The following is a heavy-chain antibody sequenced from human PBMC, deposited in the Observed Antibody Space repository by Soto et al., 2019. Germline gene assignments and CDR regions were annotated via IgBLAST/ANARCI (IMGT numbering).Heavy chain of an antibody. CDR1: GYTFTSYY. Sequence: ASVKVSCKASGYTFTSYYMHWVRQAPGQGLEWMGIINPSGGSTSYAQKFQGRVTMTRDTSTSTVYMELSSLRSEDTAVYYCARGIMITFGGVIGYYYGMDVWGQGTTVTVSS. CDR2: INPSGGST. J-gene: IGHJ6*02. CDR3: ARGIMITFGGVIGYYYGMDV. V-gene: IGHV1-46*01. D-gene: IGHD3-16*01.